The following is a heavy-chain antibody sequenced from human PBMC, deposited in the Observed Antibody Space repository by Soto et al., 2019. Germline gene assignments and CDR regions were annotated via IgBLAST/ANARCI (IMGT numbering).Heavy chain of an antibody. CDR2: TNAYSGES. D-gene: IGHD2-15*01. Sequence: QVQLLQSGSETKKPGASVRISCKVSGYTFNTYFISGVSWVRQAPGQGLEWVGWTNAYSGESNNARRFQGRITLTAAQSTNTVYLELNSLRPADSAVYFCTRDERQSFGRLGCYRYDFWGQGTLVTVSS. CDR1: GYTFNTYF. V-gene: IGHV1-18*04. J-gene: IGHJ4*02. CDR3: TRDERQSFGRLGCYRYDF.